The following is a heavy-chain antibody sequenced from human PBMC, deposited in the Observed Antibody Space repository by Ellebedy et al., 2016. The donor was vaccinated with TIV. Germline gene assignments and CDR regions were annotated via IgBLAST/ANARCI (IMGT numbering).Heavy chain of an antibody. Sequence: GESLKISCAASGFSFSSYWMSWVRQAPGKGLEWVANINQGGSVKYYVDSLRGRFTISRDNAKNSLFLQLNSLRGEDTAVYYCATDGSYGDYRSPTHAFVMWGQGTLVTVSS. CDR1: GFSFSSYW. V-gene: IGHV3-7*01. D-gene: IGHD4-17*01. CDR2: INQGGSVK. CDR3: ATDGSYGDYRSPTHAFVM. J-gene: IGHJ3*02.